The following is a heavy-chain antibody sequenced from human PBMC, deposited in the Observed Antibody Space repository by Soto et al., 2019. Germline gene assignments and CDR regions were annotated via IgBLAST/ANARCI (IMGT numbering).Heavy chain of an antibody. J-gene: IGHJ5*02. V-gene: IGHV3-7*01. D-gene: IGHD2-8*01. Sequence: GGSLRLSCAASGFTFSSYWMSWVRQAPGKGLEWVANIKQDGSEKYYVDSVKGRFTISRDNAKNSLYLQMNSLRAEDTAVYYCARDPRSVYAENWFDPWGQGTLVTVSS. CDR2: IKQDGSEK. CDR1: GFTFSSYW. CDR3: ARDPRSVYAENWFDP.